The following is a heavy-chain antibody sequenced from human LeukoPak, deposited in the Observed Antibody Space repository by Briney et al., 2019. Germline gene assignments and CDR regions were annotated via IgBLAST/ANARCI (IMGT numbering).Heavy chain of an antibody. CDR1: GGSFSGYY. Sequence: PSETLSLTCAVYGGSFSGYYWSWVRQAPGKGLEWVSAISGSGGSTYYADSVKGRFTISRDNSKNTLYLRMNSLRAEDTAVYYCANPYYYDSSGYYSDYWGQGTLVTVSS. CDR3: ANPYYYDSSGYYSDY. V-gene: IGHV3-23*01. J-gene: IGHJ4*02. CDR2: ISGSGGST. D-gene: IGHD3-22*01.